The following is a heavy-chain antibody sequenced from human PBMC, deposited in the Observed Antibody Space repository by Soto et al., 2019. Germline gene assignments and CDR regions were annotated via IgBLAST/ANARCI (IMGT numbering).Heavy chain of an antibody. D-gene: IGHD3-10*01. CDR1: GGSISSYY. J-gene: IGHJ6*03. Sequence: SETLSLTCTVSGGSISSYYWSWIRQPPGKGLEWIGYIYYSGSTNYNPSLKSRVTISVDTSKNQFSLKLSSVTAADTAVYYCARGGNYGSGSYPNWGFFYYYYMDVWGKGTTVTVSS. CDR2: IYYSGST. V-gene: IGHV4-59*08. CDR3: ARGGNYGSGSYPNWGFFYYYYMDV.